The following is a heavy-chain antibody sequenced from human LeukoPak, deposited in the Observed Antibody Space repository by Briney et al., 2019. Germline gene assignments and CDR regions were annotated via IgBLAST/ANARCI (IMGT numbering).Heavy chain of an antibody. Sequence: TGGSLRLSCAASGFTFSSYWMSWVRQAPGKGLEWVANIKQDGSEKYYVDSVKGRFTISRDNSKNTLYLQMNSLRAEDTAVYYCAKVPFDCRSTSCYSYYFDYWGQGTLVTVSS. CDR1: GFTFSSYW. V-gene: IGHV3-7*03. CDR2: IKQDGSEK. J-gene: IGHJ4*02. CDR3: AKVPFDCRSTSCYSYYFDY. D-gene: IGHD2-2*01.